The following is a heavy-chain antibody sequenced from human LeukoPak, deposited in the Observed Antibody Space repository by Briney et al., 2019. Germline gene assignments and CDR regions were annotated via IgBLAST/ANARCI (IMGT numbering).Heavy chain of an antibody. J-gene: IGHJ4*02. CDR3: ARGRYCSGGSCYYY. CDR1: GESFSGYY. Sequence: SETLSLTCTVYGESFSGYYWTWIRQPPGKGLEWIGEISQSGSTNYNPSLKSRVTMSVGTSKKQFSLKLNSVTAADTAVYYCARGRYCSGGSCYYYWGQGTLVTVSS. CDR2: ISQSGST. D-gene: IGHD2-15*01. V-gene: IGHV4-34*01.